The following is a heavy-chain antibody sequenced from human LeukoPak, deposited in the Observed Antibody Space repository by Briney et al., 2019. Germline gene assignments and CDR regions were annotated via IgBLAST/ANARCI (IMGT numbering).Heavy chain of an antibody. CDR2: IYDSGDF. J-gene: IGHJ3*02. CDR3: ARLLRPGGRKGDAFDI. V-gene: IGHV4-59*08. CDR1: GGSNRRHH. D-gene: IGHD1-26*01. Sequence: PETLSDTCTVTGGSNRRHHWTWLRQPPGTGLAWIGYIYDSGDFKYNPSLKSRVTIWMDMSNNQFSLTMSSVTAADTAMYYCARLLRPGGRKGDAFDIWGQGTLVTVSS.